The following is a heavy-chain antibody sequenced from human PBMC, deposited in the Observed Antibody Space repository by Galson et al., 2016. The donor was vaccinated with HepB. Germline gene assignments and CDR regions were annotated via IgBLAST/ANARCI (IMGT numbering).Heavy chain of an antibody. CDR3: GRDRLPKIGGVIIRTNWFDP. J-gene: IGHJ5*02. Sequence: SVKVSCKASGYTFPSYDISWVRQAPGQGLEWMGIINPSGGNTSYAQKFQGRVTMTRDTSTSTVYMELSSLRSEDTAVYYCGRDRLPKIGGVIIRTNWFDPWGQGTLVTVSS. D-gene: IGHD3-10*01. CDR2: INPSGGNT. V-gene: IGHV1-46*01. CDR1: GYTFPSYD.